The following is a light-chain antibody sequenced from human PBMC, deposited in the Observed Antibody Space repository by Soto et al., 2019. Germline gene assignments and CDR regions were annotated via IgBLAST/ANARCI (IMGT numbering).Light chain of an antibody. CDR1: ESLLHIDGTTY. CDR2: KIS. V-gene: IGKV2-24*01. CDR3: MQATHFPRT. Sequence: DIVMTQTPLSSPVTLGQPASISCRSSESLLHIDGTTYLSWLQQRPGQPPRVIIYKISDLLSGVPDRFSGSGVGTDFTLKISRVEAEDVGVYYCMQATHFPRTFGQGTKVELK. J-gene: IGKJ1*01.